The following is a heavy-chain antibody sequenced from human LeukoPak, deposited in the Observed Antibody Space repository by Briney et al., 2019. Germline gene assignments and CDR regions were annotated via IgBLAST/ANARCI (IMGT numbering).Heavy chain of an antibody. D-gene: IGHD2-2*01. J-gene: IGHJ5*02. CDR1: RFTFSSYE. CDR2: ISSSGSTI. CDR3: ARDRRYCSSTSCSQNNWFDP. Sequence: GGSLRLSCAASRFTFSSYEMNWVRQAPGKGLEWVSYISSSGSTIYYADSVKGRFTISRDNAKNSLYLQMNSLRAEDTAVYYCARDRRYCSSTSCSQNNWFDPWGQGTLDTVSS. V-gene: IGHV3-48*03.